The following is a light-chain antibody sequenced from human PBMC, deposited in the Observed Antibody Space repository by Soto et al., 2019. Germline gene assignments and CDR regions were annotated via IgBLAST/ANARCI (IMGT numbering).Light chain of an antibody. Sequence: QSALTQPASVSGSPGQSITISCTGNSSDVGGYNYVSWYQQHPGKAPKLIIYDVSNWPSGVSNRFSGSKSGNTASLTISGLQAEDEGDYYCSSYTSRRTYVFGTGTKVTVL. CDR3: SSYTSRRTYV. CDR1: SSDVGGYNY. CDR2: DVS. J-gene: IGLJ1*01. V-gene: IGLV2-14*01.